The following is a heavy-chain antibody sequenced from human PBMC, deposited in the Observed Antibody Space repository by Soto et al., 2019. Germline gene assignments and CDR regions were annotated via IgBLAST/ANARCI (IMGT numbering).Heavy chain of an antibody. V-gene: IGHV4-34*01. D-gene: IGHD3-10*01. CDR1: GGSFSGYY. Sequence: QVQLQQWGAGLLKPSETLSLTCAVYGGSFSGYYWSWIRQPPGKGLEWIGEINHSGSTNYNPSLKSRVTISVDTSKNQFSLKLSSVTAADTAVYYCARGGDWFGELLSNYYGMDVWGQVTTVTVSS. J-gene: IGHJ6*02. CDR2: INHSGST. CDR3: ARGGDWFGELLSNYYGMDV.